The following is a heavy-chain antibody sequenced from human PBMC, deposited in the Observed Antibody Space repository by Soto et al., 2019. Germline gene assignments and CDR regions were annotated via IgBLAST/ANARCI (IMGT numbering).Heavy chain of an antibody. D-gene: IGHD2-2*01. CDR2: IRSKANSYAT. J-gene: IGHJ1*01. CDR1: GFTFSGSA. CDR3: TLGGPQHSQH. V-gene: IGHV3-73*01. Sequence: PGGSLRLSCAASGFTFSGSAMHWVRQASGKGLEWVGRIRSKANSYATAYAASVKGRFTISRDDSKNTAYLQMNSLKTEDTAVYYCTLGGPQHSQHWGQGTLVTVSS.